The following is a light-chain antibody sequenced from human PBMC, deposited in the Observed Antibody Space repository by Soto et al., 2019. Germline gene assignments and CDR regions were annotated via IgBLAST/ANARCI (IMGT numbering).Light chain of an antibody. V-gene: IGKV2-30*01. J-gene: IGKJ4*01. CDR1: QSLVYSDGNTY. CDR3: MRGTHWLT. Sequence: DVVMTQSPLSLPVTLGQPASISCRSSQSLVYSDGNTYLNWFQQRPGQSPRRLIYKVSNRDSGVPDRLSGSGSGTDFTLKISMVEAEYVGVYYCMRGTHWLTFGGGTKVDIK. CDR2: KVS.